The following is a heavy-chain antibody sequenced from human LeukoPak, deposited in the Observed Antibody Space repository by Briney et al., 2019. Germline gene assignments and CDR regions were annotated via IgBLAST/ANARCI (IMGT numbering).Heavy chain of an antibody. V-gene: IGHV4-59*08. J-gene: IGHJ6*02. CDR3: AGGYSSGWYIYYYGMDV. CDR1: GGSISSYY. Sequence: SETLSLTCTVSGGSISSYYWSWIRQPPGKGLEWIGYIYYSGSTNYNPSLKSRVTISVDTSKNQFSLKLSSVTAADTAVYYCAGGYSSGWYIYYYGMDVWGQGTTVTVSS. D-gene: IGHD6-19*01. CDR2: IYYSGST.